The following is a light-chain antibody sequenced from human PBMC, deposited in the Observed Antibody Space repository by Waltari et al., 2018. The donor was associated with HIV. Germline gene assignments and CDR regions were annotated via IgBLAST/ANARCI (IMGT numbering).Light chain of an antibody. CDR3: AVYGGGFVCPR. J-gene: IGLJ2*01. V-gene: IGLV2-11*02. Sequence: QSALTQPPSVSGSPGQSVTIPCTGINDRGDGKKFISWYQQHPGKEPRRIMKDVKHRWSTNPLRFAGSRSVNTASLIVSELKSQDEALYYCAVYGGGFVCPRIGGGTKLTVL. CDR2: DVK. CDR1: NDRGDGKKF.